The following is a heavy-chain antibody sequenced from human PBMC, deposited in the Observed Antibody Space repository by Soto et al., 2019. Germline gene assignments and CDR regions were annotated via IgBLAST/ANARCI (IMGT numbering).Heavy chain of an antibody. J-gene: IGHJ4*02. CDR1: GYTFTSYG. V-gene: IGHV1-18*01. CDR2: ISAYNGNT. CDR3: ARNPAGAYCGGDCYSDY. Sequence: QVQLVQSGAEVKKPGASVKVSCKASGYTFTSYGISWVRQAPGQGLEWMGWISAYNGNTNYAQKLQGRVTMTTDTSTSTAYMELRSLRSDDTAVYYCARNPAGAYCGGDCYSDYWGQGTLVTVSS. D-gene: IGHD2-21*02.